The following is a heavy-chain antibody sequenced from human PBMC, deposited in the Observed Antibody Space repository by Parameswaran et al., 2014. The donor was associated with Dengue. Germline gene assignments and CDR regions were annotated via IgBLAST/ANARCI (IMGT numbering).Heavy chain of an antibody. J-gene: IGHJ4*02. CDR2: IDWDDDK. Sequence: PGKALEWLARIDWDDDKYYSTSLKTRLTISKDTSKNQVVLTMTNMDPVDTATYYCARTPIRERYYYDSSGYLYYFDYWGQGTLVTVSS. CDR3: ARTPIRERYYYDSSGYLYYFDY. D-gene: IGHD3-22*01. V-gene: IGHV2-70*11.